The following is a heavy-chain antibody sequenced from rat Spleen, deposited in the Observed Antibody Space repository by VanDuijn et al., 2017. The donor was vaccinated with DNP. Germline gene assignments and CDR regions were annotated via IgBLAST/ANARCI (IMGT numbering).Heavy chain of an antibody. Sequence: EVQLVESGGGLVQPGRSMKLSCAASGFTFSNYGMAWVRQAPKKGLEWVAYISYDGGSTYYSDSVKGRFTISRDNAQNTLYLQMHSLRSEDTATYYCTRGPIYYSTTYIPDYWGQGVMVTVSS. D-gene: IGHD1-2*01. J-gene: IGHJ2*01. CDR1: GFTFSNYG. CDR3: TRGPIYYSTTYIPDY. V-gene: IGHV5-22*01. CDR2: ISYDGGST.